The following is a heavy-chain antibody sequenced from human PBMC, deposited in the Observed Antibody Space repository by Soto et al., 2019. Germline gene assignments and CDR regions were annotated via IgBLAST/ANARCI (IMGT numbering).Heavy chain of an antibody. CDR3: ARDLSSGWYGYFDY. V-gene: IGHV3-48*03. Sequence: PGGSLRLSCAASGFIFSNYEMNWVRQAPEKGLEWVSYISTSGFTIYYADSVRGRFTMSRDNARNSLYLQMNSLRAEDTAVYYCARDLSSGWYGYFDYWGQGTLVTVSS. J-gene: IGHJ4*02. D-gene: IGHD6-19*01. CDR2: ISTSGFTI. CDR1: GFIFSNYE.